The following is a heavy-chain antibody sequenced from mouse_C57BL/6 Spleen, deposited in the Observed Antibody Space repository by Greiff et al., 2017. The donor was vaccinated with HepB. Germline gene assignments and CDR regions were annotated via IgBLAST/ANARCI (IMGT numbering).Heavy chain of an antibody. J-gene: IGHJ1*03. CDR2: ISSGSSTI. V-gene: IGHV5-17*01. CDR3: ANEYWYFDV. CDR1: GFTFSDYG. Sequence: DVKLVESGGGLVKPGGSLKLSCAASGFTFSDYGMHWVRQAPEKGLEWVAYISSGSSTIYYADTVKGRFTISRDNAKNTLFLQMTSLRSEDTAMYYCANEYWYFDVWGTGTTVTVSS.